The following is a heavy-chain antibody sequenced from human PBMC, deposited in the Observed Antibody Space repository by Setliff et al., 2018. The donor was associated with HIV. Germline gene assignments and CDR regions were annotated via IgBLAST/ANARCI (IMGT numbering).Heavy chain of an antibody. J-gene: IGHJ6*03. V-gene: IGHV3-48*03. CDR1: GFTFSNYE. Sequence: PGGSLRLSCAASGFTFSNYEMNWVRQAPGKGLEWVSYISSSGSTDYYADSVKGRFTISRDNAKNSLYLQMTTLTDGDTAVYYCVRGGRRMAAAGTPYFYFYYMDVWGKGTTVTVSS. CDR3: VRGGRRMAAAGTPYFYFYYMDV. D-gene: IGHD6-13*01. CDR2: ISSSGSTD.